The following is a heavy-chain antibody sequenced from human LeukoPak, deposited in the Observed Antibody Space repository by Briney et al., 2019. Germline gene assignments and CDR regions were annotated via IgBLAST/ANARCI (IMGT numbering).Heavy chain of an antibody. CDR3: AKIYGSGSWFDY. Sequence: GGSLRLSCVASGFXFSSYAMSWVRQAPGKGLEWVSAISGSGGSTYYADSVKGRFTISRDNSKNTLYLQMNSLRAEDTAVYYCAKIYGSGSWFDYWGQGTLVTVSS. CDR1: GFXFSSYA. V-gene: IGHV3-23*01. D-gene: IGHD3-10*01. CDR2: ISGSGGST. J-gene: IGHJ4*02.